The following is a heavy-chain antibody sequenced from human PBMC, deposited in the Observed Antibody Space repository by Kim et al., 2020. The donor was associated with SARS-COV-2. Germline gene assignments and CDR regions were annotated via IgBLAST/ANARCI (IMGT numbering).Heavy chain of an antibody. CDR2: IYHSGST. D-gene: IGHD2-8*02. J-gene: IGHJ3*02. CDR1: GYSISSGYY. CDR3: ARYWQQPLDAFDI. V-gene: IGHV4-38-2*02. Sequence: SETLSLTCTVSGYSISSGYYWGWIRQPPGKGLEWIGSIYHSGSTYYNPSLKSRVTISVDTSKNQFSLKLSSVTAADTAVYYCARYWQQPLDAFDIWGQGTMVPVSS.